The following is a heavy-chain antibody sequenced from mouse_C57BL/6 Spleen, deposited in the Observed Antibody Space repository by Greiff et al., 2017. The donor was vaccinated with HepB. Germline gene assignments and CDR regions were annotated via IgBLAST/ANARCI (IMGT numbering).Heavy chain of an antibody. CDR3: ALITTVVATESY. CDR1: GYTFTSYG. J-gene: IGHJ2*01. CDR2: IYPRSGNT. Sequence: VQLQQSGAELARPGASVKLSCKASGYTFTSYGISWVKQRTGQGLEWIGEIYPRSGNTYYNEKFKGKATLTAYKSSSTAYMELRSLTSEDSAVYFCALITTVVATESYWGQGTTLTVSS. D-gene: IGHD1-1*01. V-gene: IGHV1-81*01.